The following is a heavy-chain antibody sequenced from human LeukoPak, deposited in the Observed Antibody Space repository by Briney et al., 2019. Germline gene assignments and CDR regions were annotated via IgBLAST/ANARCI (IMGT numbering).Heavy chain of an antibody. CDR1: GGSFSGYY. J-gene: IGHJ4*02. Sequence: LETLSLTCAVYGGSFSGYYWSWIRQPPGKGLEWIGEINHSGSTNYNPSLKSRVTISVDTSKNQFSLKRSSVTAADTAVYYCARAGEDVVVPAATPTALFYFDYWGQGTLVTVSS. D-gene: IGHD2-2*01. CDR2: INHSGST. V-gene: IGHV4-34*01. CDR3: ARAGEDVVVPAATPTALFYFDY.